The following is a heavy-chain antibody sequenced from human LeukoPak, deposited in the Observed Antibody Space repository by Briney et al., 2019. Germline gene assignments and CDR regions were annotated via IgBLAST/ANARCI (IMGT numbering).Heavy chain of an antibody. CDR1: AVSISNYY. V-gene: IGHV4-59*01. D-gene: IGHD3-10*01. CDR2: IYYSGST. Sequence: PSETLSLTCNVSAVSISNYYWTWIRQPPGEGLEWIGYIYYSGSTNYNPSLKSRVTISIDTSKNQFSLKLSSVTAADTAVYYCARDDRLVPFDYWGQGTLVTVSS. CDR3: ARDDRLVPFDY. J-gene: IGHJ4*02.